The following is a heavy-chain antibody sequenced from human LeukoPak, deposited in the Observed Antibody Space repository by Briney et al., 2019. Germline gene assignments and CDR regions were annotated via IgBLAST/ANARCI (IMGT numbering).Heavy chain of an antibody. CDR3: ARGSSSSWYSFDF. J-gene: IGHJ3*01. Sequence: SETLSLTCSVSGGSISSYYWSWIRQPAGKGLEWIGRIYFTGTTNYNPSLQSRVTMSVDTSKYQFSLELSSVTAADTAVYYCARGSSSSWYSFDFWGQRTVVTVSS. D-gene: IGHD6-13*01. CDR1: GGSISSYY. V-gene: IGHV4-4*07. CDR2: IYFTGTT.